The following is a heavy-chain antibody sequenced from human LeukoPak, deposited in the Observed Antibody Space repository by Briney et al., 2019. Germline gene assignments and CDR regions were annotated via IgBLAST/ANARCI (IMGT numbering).Heavy chain of an antibody. CDR3: ARYNWNDVDFDY. J-gene: IGHJ4*02. CDR1: GGSFSGYY. CDR2: INHSGST. D-gene: IGHD1-20*01. Sequence: SETLSLTCAVYGGSFSGYYWSWIRQPPGKGLEWIGEINHSGSTNYNPSLKSRVTISVDRSKNQFSLKLSSVTAADTAVYYCARYNWNDVDFDYWGQGTLVTVSS. V-gene: IGHV4-34*01.